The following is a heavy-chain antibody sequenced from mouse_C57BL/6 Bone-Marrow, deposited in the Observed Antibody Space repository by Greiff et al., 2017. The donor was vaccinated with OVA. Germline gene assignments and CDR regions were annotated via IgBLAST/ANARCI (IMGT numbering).Heavy chain of an antibody. Sequence: VQLKQSGPELVKPGASVKISCKASGYSFTDYNMNWVKQSNGKSLEWIGVINPNYGTTSYNQKFKGKATLTVDQSSSTAYMQLNSLTSEDSAVYYCAPIYYGNFNWYFDVWGTGTTVTVSS. CDR1: GYSFTDYN. V-gene: IGHV1-39*01. J-gene: IGHJ1*03. D-gene: IGHD2-1*01. CDR2: INPNYGTT. CDR3: APIYYGNFNWYFDV.